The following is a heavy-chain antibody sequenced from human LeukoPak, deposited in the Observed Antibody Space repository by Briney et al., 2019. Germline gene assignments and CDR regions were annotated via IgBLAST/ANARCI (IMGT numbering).Heavy chain of an antibody. J-gene: IGHJ5*02. CDR2: ISAYNGNT. V-gene: IGHV1-18*01. D-gene: IGHD2-15*01. CDR3: ARDTYCSGGSCYPRVDWFDP. CDR1: GYTFTSYG. Sequence: ASVKVSCKASGYTFTSYGISWVRQAPGQGLEWMGWISAYNGNTNYAQKLQGRVTTTTDTSTSTAYMELRSLRSDDTAVYYCARDTYCSGGSCYPRVDWFDPWGQGTLVTVSS.